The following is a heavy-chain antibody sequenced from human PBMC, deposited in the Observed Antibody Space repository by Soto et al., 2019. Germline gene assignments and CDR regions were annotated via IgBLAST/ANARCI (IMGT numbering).Heavy chain of an antibody. CDR2: ISAYNGNT. J-gene: IGHJ4*02. V-gene: IGHV1-18*01. CDR1: GYTFTSYG. CDR3: ARDDIAAAGQEFDY. D-gene: IGHD6-13*01. Sequence: ASVKVSCKSSGYTFTSYGISWVRQAPGQGLEWMGWISAYNGNTNYAQKLQGRVTMTTDTSTSTAYMELRSLRSDDTAVYYCARDDIAAAGQEFDYWGQGTLVTVSS.